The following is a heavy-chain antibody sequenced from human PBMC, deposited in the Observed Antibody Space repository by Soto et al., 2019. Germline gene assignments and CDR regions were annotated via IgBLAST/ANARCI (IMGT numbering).Heavy chain of an antibody. D-gene: IGHD2-21*02. V-gene: IGHV1-69*13. CDR1: GSTFSRSA. J-gene: IGHJ4*03. CDR2: IIPIFGTA. CDR3: ARDLGANTVVTPA. Sequence: SVKLSCKASGSTFSRSAINWVRPAPGQGLEWMGGIIPIFGTANYAQKFQGRVTITADESTSTAYMELSSLRSEDTAVYYCARDLGANTVVTPAWAQRTSATGSS.